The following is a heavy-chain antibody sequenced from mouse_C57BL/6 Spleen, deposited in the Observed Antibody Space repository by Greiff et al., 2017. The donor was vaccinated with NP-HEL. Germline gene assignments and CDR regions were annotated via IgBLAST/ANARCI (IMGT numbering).Heavy chain of an antibody. D-gene: IGHD2-4*01. Sequence: EVMLVESGGDLVKPGGSLKLSCAASGFTFSSYGMSWVRQTPDKRLEWVATISSGGSYTYYPDSVKGRFTISRDNAKNTLYLQMSSLKSEDTAMYYCARRDYGDAMDYWGQGTSVTVSS. CDR2: ISSGGSYT. CDR1: GFTFSSYG. V-gene: IGHV5-6*01. J-gene: IGHJ4*01. CDR3: ARRDYGDAMDY.